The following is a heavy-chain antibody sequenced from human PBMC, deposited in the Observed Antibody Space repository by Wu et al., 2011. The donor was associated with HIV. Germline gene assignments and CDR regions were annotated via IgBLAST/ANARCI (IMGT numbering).Heavy chain of an antibody. J-gene: IGHJ6*03. D-gene: IGHD2-2*01. V-gene: IGHV1-69*05. CDR3: ARGGKYQLLTKHPPNYYYYYYMTS. CDR1: GGTFNSYA. CDR2: IIPLFGTA. Sequence: QVQLVQSGAAVKRPGSPVKVSCKVSGGTFNSYAISWVRQAPGQGLEWMGGIIPLFGTADSAETFQGRVTITMDESTSTVYMELSSLRSEDTAVYYCARGGKYQLLTKHPPNYYYYYYMTSGQRDHGHRLL.